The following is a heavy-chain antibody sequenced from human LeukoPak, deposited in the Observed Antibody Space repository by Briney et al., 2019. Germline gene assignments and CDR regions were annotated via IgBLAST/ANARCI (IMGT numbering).Heavy chain of an antibody. D-gene: IGHD2-21*01. J-gene: IGHJ4*02. V-gene: IGHV1-69*11. CDR3: TIIPNVILFTHYFEY. Sequence: ASVKVSCKASGGVFTTYAISWVRQAPGQGLEWMGSIIPFLGTTNYAQKFQGRVTITADEPTRTAYMELTYVRSVDTAVYYCTIIPNVILFTHYFEYWGQGTLVTVSS. CDR2: IIPFLGTT. CDR1: GGVFTTYA.